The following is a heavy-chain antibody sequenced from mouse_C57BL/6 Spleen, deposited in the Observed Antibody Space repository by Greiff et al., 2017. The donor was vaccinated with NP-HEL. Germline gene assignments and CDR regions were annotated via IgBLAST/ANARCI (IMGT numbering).Heavy chain of an antibody. CDR2: IYPGGGYT. CDR3: ARKSTWYFDV. J-gene: IGHJ1*03. Sequence: QVQLQESGAELVRPGTSVKMSCKASGYTFTNYWIGWAKQRPGHGLEWIGDIYPGGGYTNYNEKFKGKATLTADKSSSTAYMQFSSLTSEDSAIYYCARKSTWYFDVWGTGTTVTVSS. CDR1: GYTFTNYW. V-gene: IGHV1-63*01. D-gene: IGHD1-3*01.